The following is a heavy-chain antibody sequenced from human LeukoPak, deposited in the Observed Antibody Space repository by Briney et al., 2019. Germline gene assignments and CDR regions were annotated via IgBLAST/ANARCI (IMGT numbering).Heavy chain of an antibody. D-gene: IGHD3-22*01. CDR2: VIPIFGTA. V-gene: IGHV1-69*05. Sequence: SVKVSCKASGGTFSSYAISWVRQAPGQGLEWMGRVIPIFGTANYAQKFQGRVTITTDESTSTAYMELSSLRSEDTAVYYCARERYYDSSGYYFFDYWGQGTLVTVSS. CDR1: GGTFSSYA. J-gene: IGHJ4*02. CDR3: ARERYYDSSGYYFFDY.